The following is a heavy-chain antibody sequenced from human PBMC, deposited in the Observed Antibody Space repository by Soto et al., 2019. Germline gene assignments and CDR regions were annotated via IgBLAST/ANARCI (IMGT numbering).Heavy chain of an antibody. J-gene: IGHJ6*02. CDR3: VRDWSTFWGMDV. CDR1: GFTFSTYW. Sequence: GGALRLSCAASGFTFSTYWMNWVRQAPGKGLEWVANIKQDGSEKYYVDSVKGRFAISRDNAKDSLFLQMNNLRAEDTAVYYCVRDWSTFWGMDVWGQGTTVTVSS. CDR2: IKQDGSEK. V-gene: IGHV3-7*01.